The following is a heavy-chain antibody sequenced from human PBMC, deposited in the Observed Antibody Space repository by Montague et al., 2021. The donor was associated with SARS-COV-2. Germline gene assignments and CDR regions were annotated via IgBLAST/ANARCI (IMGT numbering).Heavy chain of an antibody. CDR3: ARVSDFWSGYYTAVGAFDI. D-gene: IGHD3-3*01. Sequence: SETLSLTCTVSGGSISSYYWSWIRQPPGKGLEWIGYTYYSGSTXXXPSXXXRVTISVDTSKNQFSLKLSSVTAADTAVYYCARVSDFWSGYYTAVGAFDIWGQGTMVTVSS. V-gene: IGHV4-59*01. CDR1: GGSISSYY. J-gene: IGHJ3*02. CDR2: TYYSGST.